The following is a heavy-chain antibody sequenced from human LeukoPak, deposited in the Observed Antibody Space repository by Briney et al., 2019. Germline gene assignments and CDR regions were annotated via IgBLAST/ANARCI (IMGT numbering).Heavy chain of an antibody. D-gene: IGHD4-23*01. Sequence: GGSLRLSCAASGFAFSHYWMTWVRQAPGKGLEWVANIKHDGSETYYVDSVKGRFTISRDNAKNSLYLQVNSLRDEDTAVYYCAREGPVVRGSEVDYWGQGTLVTVSS. CDR2: IKHDGSET. CDR3: AREGPVVRGSEVDY. J-gene: IGHJ4*02. V-gene: IGHV3-7*01. CDR1: GFAFSHYW.